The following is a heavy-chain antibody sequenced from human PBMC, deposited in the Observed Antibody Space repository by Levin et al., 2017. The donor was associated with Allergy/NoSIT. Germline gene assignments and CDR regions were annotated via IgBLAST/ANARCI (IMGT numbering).Heavy chain of an antibody. CDR3: ARWGLGGGYPIIRAGYFDY. V-gene: IGHV5-51*01. CDR2: IYPGDSDT. CDR1: GYSFTSYW. J-gene: IGHJ4*02. Sequence: NRGESLKISCKGSGYSFTSYWIGWVRQMPGKGLEWMGIIYPGDSDTRYSPSFQGQVTISADKSISTAYLQWSSLKASDTAMYYCARWGLGGGYPIIRAGYFDYWGQGTLVTVSS. D-gene: IGHD3-22*01.